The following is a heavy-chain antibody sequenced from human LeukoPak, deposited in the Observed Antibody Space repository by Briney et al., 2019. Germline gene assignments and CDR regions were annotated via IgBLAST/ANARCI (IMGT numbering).Heavy chain of an antibody. CDR2: IYSGGSI. D-gene: IGHD2-2*01. J-gene: IGHJ4*02. CDR3: ARGQRGYCSSTSCYWAPVY. V-gene: IGHV4-59*12. Sequence: PSETLSLTCSASGVPISSYYWGWIRQSPGKGLEWIGYIYSGGSIGYNPSLQGRVTMSVDTSKNQFSLKLSSVTAADTAVYYCARGQRGYCSSTSCYWAPVYWGQGTLVTVSS. CDR1: GVPISSYY.